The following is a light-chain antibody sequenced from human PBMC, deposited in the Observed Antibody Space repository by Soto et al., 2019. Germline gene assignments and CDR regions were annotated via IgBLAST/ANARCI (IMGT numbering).Light chain of an antibody. Sequence: EVVMTQSPAPLSVSPGERATLSCRASQSVSSSYLAWYQQKPGQAPRLLIYGASSRATGIPDRFSGSGSGTDFTLTISRLEPEDFAVYYCQQYGSSPRTFGLGTKVDIK. CDR2: GAS. CDR1: QSVSSSY. V-gene: IGKV3-20*01. J-gene: IGKJ1*01. CDR3: QQYGSSPRT.